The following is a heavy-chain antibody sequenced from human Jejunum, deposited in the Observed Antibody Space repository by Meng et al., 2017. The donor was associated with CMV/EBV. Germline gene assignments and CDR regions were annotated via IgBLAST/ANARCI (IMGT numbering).Heavy chain of an antibody. CDR3: ARTQDYYDSSGYWASTNWFDP. J-gene: IGHJ5*02. Sequence: YGIAGGRQRPGKGLEWMGISYPGDSDTKYSPSFQGKDTISADKSISTVYLQRSSLKASDTAMYYCARTQDYYDSSGYWASTNWFDPWGQGTLVTVSS. D-gene: IGHD3-22*01. V-gene: IGHV5-51*01. CDR2: SYPGDSDT. CDR1: YG.